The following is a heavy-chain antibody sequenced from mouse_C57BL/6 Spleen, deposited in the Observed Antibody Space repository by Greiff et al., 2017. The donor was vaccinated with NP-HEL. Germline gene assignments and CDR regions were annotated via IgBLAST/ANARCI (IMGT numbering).Heavy chain of an antibody. CDR1: GYTFTSYT. Sequence: QVQLKESGAELARPGASVKMSCKASGYTFTSYTMHWVKQRPGQGLEWIGYINPSSGYTKYNQKFKDKATLTADKSSSTAYMQLSSLTSEDSAVYDCARTTYSDYDPYWYFDVWGTGTTVTVSS. V-gene: IGHV1-4*01. J-gene: IGHJ1*03. CDR2: INPSSGYT. D-gene: IGHD2-4*01. CDR3: ARTTYSDYDPYWYFDV.